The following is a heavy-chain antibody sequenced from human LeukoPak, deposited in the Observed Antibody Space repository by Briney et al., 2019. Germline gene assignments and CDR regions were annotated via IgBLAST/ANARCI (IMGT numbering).Heavy chain of an antibody. V-gene: IGHV3-9*01. J-gene: IGHJ4*02. CDR1: GFTFDDYA. Sequence: GRSLRLSCAASGFTFDDYAMHCVRQAPGKGLEWVSGISRNSGSIGYADSVKGRFTISRDNAKNSLYLQMNSLRAEDTALYYCAKAVPPEYSSSYLFDYWGQGTLVTVSS. D-gene: IGHD6-6*01. CDR3: AKAVPPEYSSSYLFDY. CDR2: ISRNSGSI.